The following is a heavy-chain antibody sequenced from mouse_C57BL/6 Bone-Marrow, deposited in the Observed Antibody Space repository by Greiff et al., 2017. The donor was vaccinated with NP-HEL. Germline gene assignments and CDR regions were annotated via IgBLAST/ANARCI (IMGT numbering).Heavy chain of an antibody. D-gene: IGHD1-2*01. Sequence: QVQLQQPGAELVKPGASVKMSCKASGYTFTSYWITWVKQRPGQGLEWIGDIYPGSGSTNYNEKFKSKATLTVDTSSSTAYMQLSSLTSEDSAVYYCARGGLLRPWFAYWGQGTLVTVSA. J-gene: IGHJ3*01. V-gene: IGHV1-55*01. CDR1: GYTFTSYW. CDR3: ARGGLLRPWFAY. CDR2: IYPGSGST.